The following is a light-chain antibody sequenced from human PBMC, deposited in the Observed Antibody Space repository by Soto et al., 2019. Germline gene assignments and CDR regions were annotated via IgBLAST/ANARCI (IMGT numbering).Light chain of an antibody. CDR2: GAF. CDR1: QSISNNF. J-gene: IGKJ4*01. Sequence: EIVLTQFPGTLSLSPVEGATLSCMASQSISNNFLAWYQHKPGQAPRLLMHGAFNRASGIPDRFSGSASGTDFTLTISRLEPEDFAVYYCQQYNTAPMTFGGGTKVDI. CDR3: QQYNTAPMT. V-gene: IGKV3-20*01.